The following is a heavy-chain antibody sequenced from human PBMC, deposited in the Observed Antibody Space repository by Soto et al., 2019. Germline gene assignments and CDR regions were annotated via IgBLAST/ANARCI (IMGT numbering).Heavy chain of an antibody. Sequence: EVQLLESGGGLVQPGGYLRLSCEASGFSFSNYDMSWVRQTPGKGLEWVSGISATGYATFYAESVKGRFTISRDNSKNTLYVQMNDLRGDDTATYYCAKDRLDRAPAGWVDCWGQGALVTVSS. CDR2: ISATGYAT. CDR3: AKDRLDRAPAGWVDC. V-gene: IGHV3-23*01. D-gene: IGHD6-13*01. J-gene: IGHJ5*01. CDR1: GFSFSNYD.